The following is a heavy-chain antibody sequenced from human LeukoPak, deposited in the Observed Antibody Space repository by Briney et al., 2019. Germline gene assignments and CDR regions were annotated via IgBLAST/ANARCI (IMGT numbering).Heavy chain of an antibody. V-gene: IGHV3-15*05. CDR3: TTLSYDVHY. CDR1: GFIIDNAW. CDR2: IKINPAGATA. Sequence: GGCLRLSCAASGFIIDNAWTTWVRQPPGKGLEWVGCIKINPAGATADYAAPVTRRFIISRDDSKNTLYLQLISLKTEDTVVYYCTTLSYDVHYWGQGTLVTVSS. D-gene: IGHD3-3*01. J-gene: IGHJ4*02.